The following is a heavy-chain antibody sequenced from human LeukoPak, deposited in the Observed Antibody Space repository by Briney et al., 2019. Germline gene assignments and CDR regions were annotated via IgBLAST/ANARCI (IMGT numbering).Heavy chain of an antibody. D-gene: IGHD3-3*01. CDR1: GYTFTGYY. CDR3: AREENYDFWSGYDNWFDP. CDR2: IIPILGIA. Sequence: SVKVSCKASGYTFTGYYMHWVRQAPGQGLEWMGRIIPILGIANYAQKFQGRVTITADKSTSTAYMELSSLRSEDTAVYYCAREENYDFWSGYDNWFDPWGQGTLVTVSS. V-gene: IGHV1-69*04. J-gene: IGHJ5*02.